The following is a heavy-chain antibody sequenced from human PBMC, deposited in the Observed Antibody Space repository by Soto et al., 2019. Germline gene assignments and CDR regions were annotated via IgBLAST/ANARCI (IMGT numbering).Heavy chain of an antibody. CDR1: GFTFRSYG. D-gene: IGHD2-2*02. Sequence: PGGSLRLSCAAAGFTFRSYGMHRVPQAPGKGLEWVAVIWYDGSNKYYADSVKGRFTISRDNSKNTLYLQMNSLRAEDTAVYYCASSGAIGGMDVWGQGTTVTVSS. J-gene: IGHJ6*02. CDR2: IWYDGSNK. CDR3: ASSGAIGGMDV. V-gene: IGHV3-33*01.